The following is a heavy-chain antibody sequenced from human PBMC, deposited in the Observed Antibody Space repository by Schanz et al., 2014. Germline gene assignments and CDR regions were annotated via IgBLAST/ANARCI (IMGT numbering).Heavy chain of an antibody. CDR1: GYTLTHYA. D-gene: IGHD6-19*01. V-gene: IGHV7-4-1*02. CDR2: INTNTGNP. CDR3: TTETIAMAGTFSI. Sequence: QLVQSGSELKKPGASVKVSCKASGYTLTHYAMNWVRQAPGQGPEWMGWINTNTGNPTYAQGFTGRFVFSLDTSVSTAYLQISSLKAEDTAAYYCTTETIAMAGTFSIWGQGTLVTVSS. J-gene: IGHJ4*02.